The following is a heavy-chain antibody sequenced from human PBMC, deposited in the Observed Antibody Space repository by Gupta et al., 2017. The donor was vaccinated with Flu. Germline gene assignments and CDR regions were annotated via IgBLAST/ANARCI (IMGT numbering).Heavy chain of an antibody. CDR2: ISSSSSYI. V-gene: IGHV3-21*01. D-gene: IGHD1-26*01. CDR3: ARSWEPSGNFDY. J-gene: IGHJ4*02. CDR1: GFTFSSYS. Sequence: EAQLADSGGGLVTHAGSLRPACAASGFTFSSYSMNWVRQAPGKGLELVSSISSSSSYIYYADSVKGRFTISRDNAKNSLYLQMNSLRAEDTAVYYCARSWEPSGNFDYWGQGTLVTVSS.